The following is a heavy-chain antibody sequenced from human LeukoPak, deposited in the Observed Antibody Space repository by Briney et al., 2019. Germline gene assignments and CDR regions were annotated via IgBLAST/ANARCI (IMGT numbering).Heavy chain of an antibody. Sequence: GGSLRLSCAASGFTFSSYEMNWVRQAPGKGLEWVSYISSSGSTIYYADSGKGRFTIARDNAKNSLYLQMNSLRAEDTAVYYCATYSGSYWGAFDIWGQGTMVTVSS. CDR3: ATYSGSYWGAFDI. J-gene: IGHJ3*02. V-gene: IGHV3-48*03. D-gene: IGHD1-26*01. CDR2: ISSSGSTI. CDR1: GFTFSSYE.